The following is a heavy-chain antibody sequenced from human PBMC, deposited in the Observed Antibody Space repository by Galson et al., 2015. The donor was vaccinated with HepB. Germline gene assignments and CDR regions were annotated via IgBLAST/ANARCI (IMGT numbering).Heavy chain of an antibody. D-gene: IGHD2/OR15-2a*01. CDR1: GGIFSSYT. CDR3: AGQRGVILLPSSLDF. V-gene: IGHV1-69*02. CDR2: IIPILDVT. Sequence: QSGAEVKKPGESLRISCKGSGGIFSSYTISWVRQAPGQGLEWMGRIIPILDVTNYAQNFQGRLTITADKSTNTAYMELSSLRSEDTAVYYCAGQRGVILLPSSLDFWGQGSLVTVSS. J-gene: IGHJ4*02.